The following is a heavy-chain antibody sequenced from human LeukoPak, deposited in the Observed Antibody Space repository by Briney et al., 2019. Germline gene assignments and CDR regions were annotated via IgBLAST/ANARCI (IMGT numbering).Heavy chain of an antibody. J-gene: IGHJ4*02. CDR2: ISSSSSYI. D-gene: IGHD6-19*01. V-gene: IGHV3-21*01. CDR3: ARDHAVAGVFDY. CDR1: GFTFSSYG. Sequence: GRSLRLSCAASGFTFSSYGMHWVRQAPGKGLEWVSSISSSSSYIYYADSVKGRFTISRDNAKNSLYLQMNSLRAEDTAVYYCARDHAVAGVFDYWGQGTLVTVSS.